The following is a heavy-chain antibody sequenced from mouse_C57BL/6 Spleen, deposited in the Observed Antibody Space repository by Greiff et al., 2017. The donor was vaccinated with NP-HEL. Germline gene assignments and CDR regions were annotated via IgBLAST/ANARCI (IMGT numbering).Heavy chain of an antibody. V-gene: IGHV7-3*01. CDR1: GFTFTDYY. J-gene: IGHJ4*01. D-gene: IGHD1-1*01. Sequence: EVKLMESGGGLVQPGGSLSLSCAASGFTFTDYYMSWVRQPPGKALEWLGFIRNKANGYTTEYSASVKGRFTISRDNSQSILYLQMNALRAEDSATYYCARSYVAMDYWGQGTSVTVSS. CDR2: IRNKANGYTT. CDR3: ARSYVAMDY.